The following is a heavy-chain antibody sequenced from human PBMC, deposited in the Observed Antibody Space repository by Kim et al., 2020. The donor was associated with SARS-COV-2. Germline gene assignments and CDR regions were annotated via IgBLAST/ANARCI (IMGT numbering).Heavy chain of an antibody. D-gene: IGHD6-13*01. V-gene: IGHV6-1*01. J-gene: IGHJ6*02. CDR3: ARVTAAAGTRKSYYYYGMDV. CDR1: GDSVSSNSAA. CDR2: TYYRSKWYN. Sequence: SQTLSLTCAISGDSVSSNSAAWNWIRQSPSRGLEWLGRTYYRSKWYNDYAVSVKSRITINPDTSKNQFSLQLNSVTPEDTAVYYCARVTAAAGTRKSYYYYGMDVWGQGTTVTVSS.